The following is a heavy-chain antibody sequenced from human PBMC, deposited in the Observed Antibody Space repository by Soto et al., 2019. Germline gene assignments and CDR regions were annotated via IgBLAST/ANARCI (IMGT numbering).Heavy chain of an antibody. J-gene: IGHJ4*02. D-gene: IGHD1-26*01. CDR3: ARSYGRTADY. V-gene: IGHV4-31*03. Sequence: QVQLQESGPGLVKPSQTLSLTCTVSGGSISSGGYYWSWIRQHPGKGLEWIGYIYYSGSTYYNPYLKRRVTISVDTSKNQLSLKLSSVTDPDTAGYYFARSYGRTADYWGQGTLVTVSS. CDR2: IYYSGST. CDR1: GGSISSGGYY.